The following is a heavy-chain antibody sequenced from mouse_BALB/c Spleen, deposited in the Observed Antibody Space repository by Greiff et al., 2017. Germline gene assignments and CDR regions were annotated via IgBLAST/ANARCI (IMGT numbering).Heavy chain of an antibody. Sequence: LVESGAELVKPGASVKLSCKASGYTFTSYYMYWVKQRPGQGLEWIGEINPSNGGTNFNEKFKSKATLTVDKSSSTAYMQLSSLTSEDSAVYYCTRSRSAYWGQGTLVTVSA. V-gene: IGHV1S81*02. CDR2: INPSNGGT. CDR3: TRSRSAY. CDR1: GYTFTSYY. J-gene: IGHJ3*01.